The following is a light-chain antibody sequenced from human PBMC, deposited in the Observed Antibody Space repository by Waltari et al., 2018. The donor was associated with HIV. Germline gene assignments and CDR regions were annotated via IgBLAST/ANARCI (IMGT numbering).Light chain of an antibody. Sequence: SYVLTQPPSVSVAPGKTARFTCGGNNIGRKSVRWYPQKPGQAPILVIYYESDRPSGIPERFSGSNSGNTATLTISRVEAGDEADYYCQVWDSSRDHPVVFGGGTKLTVL. V-gene: IGLV3-21*04. J-gene: IGLJ2*01. CDR3: QVWDSSRDHPVV. CDR1: NIGRKS. CDR2: YES.